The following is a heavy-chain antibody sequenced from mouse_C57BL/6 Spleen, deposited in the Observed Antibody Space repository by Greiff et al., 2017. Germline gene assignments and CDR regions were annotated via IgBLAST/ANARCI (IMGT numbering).Heavy chain of an antibody. D-gene: IGHD2-5*01. CDR2: IWSGGST. CDR1: GFSLTSYG. Sequence: VQVVESGPGLVQPSQSLSITCTVSGFSLTSYGVHWVRQPPGKGLEWLGVIWSGGSTDYNAAFISRLSISKDNSKSQVFFKMNSLQADDTAIYYCATAYYSNYDAMDYWGQGTSVTVSS. V-gene: IGHV2-4*01. J-gene: IGHJ4*01. CDR3: ATAYYSNYDAMDY.